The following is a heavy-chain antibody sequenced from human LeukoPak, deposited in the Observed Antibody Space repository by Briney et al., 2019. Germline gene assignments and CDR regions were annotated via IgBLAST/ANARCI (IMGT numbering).Heavy chain of an antibody. Sequence: GGSLRLSCAASGFTVSSNYMSWVRQAPGKGLEWVSVIYSGGSTYYADSVKGRFTISRDNSKNTLYLQMNSLRAEDTAVYYCARDAIYGSGRDYYYGMDVWGQGTTVTVSS. D-gene: IGHD3-10*01. CDR2: IYSGGST. V-gene: IGHV3-53*01. CDR3: ARDAIYGSGRDYYYGMDV. CDR1: GFTVSSNY. J-gene: IGHJ6*02.